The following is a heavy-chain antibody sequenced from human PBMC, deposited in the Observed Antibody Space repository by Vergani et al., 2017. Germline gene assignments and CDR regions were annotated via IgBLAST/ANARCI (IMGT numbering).Heavy chain of an antibody. CDR2: ISGYNGNT. Sequence: QDQLVQSGDEVKKPGASVKVSCKASGYSFNSYGISWVRQAPGQGLEWMGWISGYNGNTKYAQKFQGRVTMTTDTTTSKAHMELRSLRSDDTAVYYCARDYXDYGSGRSIYGMDVWGQGTTVTVSS. J-gene: IGHJ6*02. CDR1: GYSFNSYG. D-gene: IGHD3-10*01. CDR3: ARDYXDYGSGRSIYGMDV. V-gene: IGHV1-18*01.